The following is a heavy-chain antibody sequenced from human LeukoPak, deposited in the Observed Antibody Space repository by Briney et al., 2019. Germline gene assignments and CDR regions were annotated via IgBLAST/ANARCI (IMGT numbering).Heavy chain of an antibody. V-gene: IGHV3-30-3*01. CDR2: ISYDGSNK. Sequence: GGSLRLSCAASGFTFSSYAMHWVRQAPGKGLEWVAVISYDGSNKYYADSVKGRFTISRDNSKNTLYLQMNSLRAEDTAVYYCARDPRWSFGYSSGWPDYWGQGTLVTVSS. CDR1: GFTFSSYA. D-gene: IGHD6-19*01. J-gene: IGHJ4*02. CDR3: ARDPRWSFGYSSGWPDY.